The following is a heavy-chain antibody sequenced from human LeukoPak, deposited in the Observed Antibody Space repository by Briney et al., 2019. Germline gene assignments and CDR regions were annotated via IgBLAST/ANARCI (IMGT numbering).Heavy chain of an antibody. D-gene: IGHD3-16*02. J-gene: IGHJ6*03. CDR3: ATEGPLRLGELSLYWRTYYYMDV. Sequence: GGSLRLSCAASGFTFSDYYMSWIRQAPGKGLEWVSYISSSGSTIYYADSVKGRFTISRDNAKNSLYLQMNSLRAEDTAVYYCATEGPLRLGELSLYWRTYYYMDVWGKGTTVTVSS. V-gene: IGHV3-11*04. CDR2: ISSSGSTI. CDR1: GFTFSDYY.